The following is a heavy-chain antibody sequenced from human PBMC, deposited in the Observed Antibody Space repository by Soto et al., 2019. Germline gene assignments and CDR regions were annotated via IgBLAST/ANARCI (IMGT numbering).Heavy chain of an antibody. V-gene: IGHV4-30-2*01. CDR1: GVSISSGGYS. Sequence: SETLSLTCAVSGVSISSGGYSWSWFRQPPGKGMEWIGYIYSGTTHYNPSLKSRVTISMDRSKNQVSLSLKSVTAADTAVYYCAREDSGAFFDFWGQGNLVTVSS. D-gene: IGHD2-15*01. CDR2: IYSGTT. J-gene: IGHJ4*02. CDR3: AREDSGAFFDF.